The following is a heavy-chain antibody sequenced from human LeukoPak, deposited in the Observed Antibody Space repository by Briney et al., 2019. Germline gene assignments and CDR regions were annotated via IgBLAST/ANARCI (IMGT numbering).Heavy chain of an antibody. CDR1: GYRFTSYW. D-gene: IGHD3-22*01. CDR3: ASPAGYDSSGYYPLY. Sequence: GESLKISCKGSGYRFTSYWIGWVRQMPGKGLEWMGIIYPGDSDTRYSPSFQGQVTMSADKSLSTAYLQWSSLKASDTAMYYCASPAGYDSSGYYPLYWGQGTLVTVSS. CDR2: IYPGDSDT. V-gene: IGHV5-51*01. J-gene: IGHJ4*02.